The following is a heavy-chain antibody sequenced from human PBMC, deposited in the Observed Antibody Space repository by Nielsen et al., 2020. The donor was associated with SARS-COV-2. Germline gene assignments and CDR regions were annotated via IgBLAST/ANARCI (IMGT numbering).Heavy chain of an antibody. J-gene: IGHJ3*01. Sequence: GESLKISCKASGYRFSNYWIGWVRQMPGKDLEWMGITYPGGSDTRYNPSLQGQVTITVDKSISTAYLLLSSLKASDTARYYCARPKGYRSTSDAFDVWGQGTMVTVSS. CDR1: GYRFSNYW. D-gene: IGHD6-19*01. V-gene: IGHV5-51*01. CDR3: ARPKGYRSTSDAFDV. CDR2: TYPGGSDT.